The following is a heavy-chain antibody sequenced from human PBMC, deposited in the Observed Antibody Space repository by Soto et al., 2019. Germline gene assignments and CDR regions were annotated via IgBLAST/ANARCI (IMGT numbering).Heavy chain of an antibody. CDR2: ISGSGGST. V-gene: IGHV3-23*01. CDR3: AKGGGYYDFWSGQAVPRPY. Sequence: EVQLLESGGGLVQPGGSLRLSCAASGFTFSSYAMSWVRQAPGKGLEWVSAISGSGGSTYYADSVKGRFTISRDNSKNTLYLQMNGLRAEDTAVYYCAKGGGYYDFWSGQAVPRPYWGQGTLVTGSS. CDR1: GFTFSSYA. J-gene: IGHJ4*02. D-gene: IGHD3-3*01.